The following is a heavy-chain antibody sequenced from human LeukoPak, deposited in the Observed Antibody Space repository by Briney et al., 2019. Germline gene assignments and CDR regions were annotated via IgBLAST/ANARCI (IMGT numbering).Heavy chain of an antibody. V-gene: IGHV3-64D*06. CDR3: ARALRYFDWLLQYYFDY. J-gene: IGHJ4*02. Sequence: GGSLRLSCSASGFIFSNYAMHWVRQSPGKGPEYVSAISTTGGSTYYADSVKGRFTISRDNSKNTLYLQMSSLTPEDTAVYYCARALRYFDWLLQYYFDYWGQGTLVTVSS. D-gene: IGHD3-9*01. CDR2: ISTTGGST. CDR1: GFIFSNYA.